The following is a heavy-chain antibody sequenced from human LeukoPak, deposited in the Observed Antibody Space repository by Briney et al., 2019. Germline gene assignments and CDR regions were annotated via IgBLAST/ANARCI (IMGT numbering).Heavy chain of an antibody. V-gene: IGHV4-39*07. Sequence: PSETLSLTCTVSGDSINNNVYYWGWIRQPPGKGLEWIGSIYHSGSTYYNPSLKSRVTISVDTSKNQFSLKLSSVTAADTAVYYCARVLYYYDSSSPRIYFDYWGQGTLVTVSS. J-gene: IGHJ4*02. D-gene: IGHD3-22*01. CDR2: IYHSGST. CDR3: ARVLYYYDSSSPRIYFDY. CDR1: GDSINNNVYY.